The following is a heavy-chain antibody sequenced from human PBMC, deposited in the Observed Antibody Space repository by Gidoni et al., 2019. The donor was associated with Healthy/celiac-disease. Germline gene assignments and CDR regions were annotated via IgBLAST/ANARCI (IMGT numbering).Heavy chain of an antibody. Sequence: QLKLQESGPGLVKPSATLSLTCTDSGGPISSSSYYWGWIRQPPGKGLGWIGSIYYSGTTYYPPSLKRRATISVDTSTTQFSLKLSSVTSADTAVYYCVLGGDCYSLVGCAFDIWGQGTMVTVSS. V-gene: IGHV4-39*01. CDR1: GGPISSSSYY. CDR2: IYYSGTT. D-gene: IGHD2-21*02. J-gene: IGHJ3*02. CDR3: VLGGDCYSLVGCAFDI.